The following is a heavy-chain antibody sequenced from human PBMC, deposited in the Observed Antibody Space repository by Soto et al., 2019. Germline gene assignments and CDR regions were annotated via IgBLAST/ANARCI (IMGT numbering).Heavy chain of an antibody. J-gene: IGHJ5*02. D-gene: IGHD3-16*02. CDR3: ARELYISDYIWWSYRLLGHNWFDP. Sequence: SETLSLTCTVSGVSISSYYWSWIRQPPGKGLEWIGYIYYSGSTNYNPSLKSRVTISVDTSKNQFSLKLSSVTAADTAVYYCARELYISDYIWWSYRLLGHNWFDPWGQGTLVTVSS. CDR1: GVSISSYY. CDR2: IYYSGST. V-gene: IGHV4-59*01.